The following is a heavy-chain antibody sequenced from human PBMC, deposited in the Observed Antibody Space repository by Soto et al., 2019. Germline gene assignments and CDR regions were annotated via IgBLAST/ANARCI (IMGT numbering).Heavy chain of an antibody. CDR2: ISGYSGNT. CDR1: GYAFSSYG. CDR3: AKAMGGYDLGWFDP. D-gene: IGHD5-12*01. Sequence: QVQLVQSGAEVKKPGASVRVSCKASGYAFSSYGISWVRQAPGQGLEWMGWISGYSGNTNYAQKFQGRVTMTTETSTTTAYMELRSLRPDDTAVYYGAKAMGGYDLGWFDPWGQGTPVTVSS. V-gene: IGHV1-18*04. J-gene: IGHJ5*02.